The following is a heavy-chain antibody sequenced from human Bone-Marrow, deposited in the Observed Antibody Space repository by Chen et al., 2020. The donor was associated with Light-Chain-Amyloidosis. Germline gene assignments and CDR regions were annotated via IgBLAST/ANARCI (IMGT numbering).Heavy chain of an antibody. CDR3: TRVPSYRSGWSR. Sequence: EVQLVESGGGVVQPGGPLRLSCAASGFSFDDYAMHWVRQAPGKGLEWVSLISGDAASTDYADSVRGRFNISRDNSKNSLYLQRNSLRTDDTALYYCTRVPSYRSGWSRWGQGTLVTVSS. CDR2: ISGDAAST. CDR1: GFSFDDYA. V-gene: IGHV3-43*02. D-gene: IGHD6-19*01. J-gene: IGHJ4*02.